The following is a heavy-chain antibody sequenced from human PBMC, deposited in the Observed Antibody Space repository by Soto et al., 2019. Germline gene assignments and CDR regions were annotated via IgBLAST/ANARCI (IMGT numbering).Heavy chain of an antibody. CDR2: VHGGGST. Sequence: VQLVESGGGLIQPGGSLRLSCAASGFTVSNNHMTWVRQAAGKGLELVSFVHGGGSTSYADSVKGRFTISRDNSKKTLYLQMDSLRAEGTAIYYCAGRLTTAASLDYWGRGTLVTVSS. CDR3: AGRLTTAASLDY. J-gene: IGHJ4*02. D-gene: IGHD3-16*01. CDR1: GFTVSNNH. V-gene: IGHV3-53*01.